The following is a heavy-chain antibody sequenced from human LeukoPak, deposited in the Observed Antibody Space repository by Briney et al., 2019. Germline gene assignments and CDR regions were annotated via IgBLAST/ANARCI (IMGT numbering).Heavy chain of an antibody. CDR2: IKQDGSEK. V-gene: IGHV3-7*03. D-gene: IGHD3-3*01. CDR1: GFTFSSYW. J-gene: IGHJ4*02. Sequence: GGSLRLSCAASGFTFSSYWMSWVRQAPGKGLEWVANIKQDGSEKYYVDSVKGRFTISRDNAKNSLYLQMNSLRAEDTAVYYCARGVVYPAWSGPHWSDYWGQGALVTVSS. CDR3: ARGVVYPAWSGPHWSDY.